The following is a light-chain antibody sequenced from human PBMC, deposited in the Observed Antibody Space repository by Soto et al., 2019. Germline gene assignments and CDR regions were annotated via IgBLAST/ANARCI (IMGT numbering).Light chain of an antibody. Sequence: DIQMTQSPSTLSASVGDRVTITCRASQSISSWLAWYQQKPGKAPKLLIYVASSLESGVPSRFSGSRSGTEFTLTISSVQSDDFATYYFQQYNSYPRKFGQGTKVEIK. CDR1: QSISSW. CDR2: VAS. J-gene: IGKJ1*01. CDR3: QQYNSYPRK. V-gene: IGKV1-5*01.